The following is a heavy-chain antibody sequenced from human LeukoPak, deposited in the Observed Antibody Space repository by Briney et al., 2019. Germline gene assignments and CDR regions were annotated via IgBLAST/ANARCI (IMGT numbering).Heavy chain of an antibody. CDR2: IYWNDDK. D-gene: IGHD5-24*01. J-gene: IGHJ3*02. CDR3: ARRREMATLVYAFDI. V-gene: IGHV2-5*01. CDR1: GFSLTTTGVG. Sequence: GPTLVKPTQTLTLTCTFSGFSLTTTGVGVGWIRQPPGKALEWLALIYWNDDKRYSPSLKSRLTITKDTSKNQVVLTMTNMDPVDTATYYCARRREMATLVYAFDIWGQGTMVTVSS.